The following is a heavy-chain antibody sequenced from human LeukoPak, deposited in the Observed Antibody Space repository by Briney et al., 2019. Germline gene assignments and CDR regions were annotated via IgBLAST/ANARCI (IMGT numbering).Heavy chain of an antibody. Sequence: GGSLRLSCAASGFTFSSYGMHWVRQAPGKGLEWVAVISYDGSNKYYADSVKGRFTISRDNSKNTLYLQMNSLRAEDTAVYYCAKDGRLEYYYYGMDVWGQGTTVTVSS. D-gene: IGHD1-26*01. CDR2: ISYDGSNK. CDR1: GFTFSSYG. J-gene: IGHJ6*02. CDR3: AKDGRLEYYYYGMDV. V-gene: IGHV3-30*18.